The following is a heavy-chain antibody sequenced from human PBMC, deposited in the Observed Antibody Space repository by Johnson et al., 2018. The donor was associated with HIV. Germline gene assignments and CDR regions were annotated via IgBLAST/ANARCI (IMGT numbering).Heavy chain of an antibody. D-gene: IGHD6-19*01. CDR3: AREGGAVASRGFDI. J-gene: IGHJ3*02. V-gene: IGHV3-48*01. CDR2: ISSGPLII. CDR1: GFTFSSYG. Sequence: VQLVESGGGVVRPGGSLRLSCAASGFTFSSYGMHWVRQAPGKGLEWVSYISSGPLIINYADSVKGRFIISRDKTKNSLYLQMNSLRAEDTAVYYCAREGGAVASRGFDIWGQGTMVTVSS.